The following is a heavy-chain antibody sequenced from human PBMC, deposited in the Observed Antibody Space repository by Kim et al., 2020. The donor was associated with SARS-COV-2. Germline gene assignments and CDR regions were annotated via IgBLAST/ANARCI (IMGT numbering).Heavy chain of an antibody. CDR1: GASINSGGYF. D-gene: IGHD3-10*01. J-gene: IGHJ6*01. V-gene: IGHV4-31*03. Sequence: SETLSLTCTVSGASINSGGYFWSWIRQHPGKGLEWIGFTSHSGTPYHNPSLKSRATVSIDTSKNQLSLKLTSVTAADTAAYYCARVDFGSGRLNYY. CDR3: ARVDFGSGRLNYY. CDR2: TSHSGTP.